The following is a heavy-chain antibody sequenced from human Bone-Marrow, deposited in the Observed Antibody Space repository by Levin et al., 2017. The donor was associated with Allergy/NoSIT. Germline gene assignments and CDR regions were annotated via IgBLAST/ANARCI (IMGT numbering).Heavy chain of an antibody. J-gene: IGHJ4*02. CDR3: ARGRNFVAF. D-gene: IGHD5-12*01. V-gene: IGHV3-11*01. CDR2: MNSSGSSI. CDR1: GFNFNDYY. Sequence: KTGGSLRLSCATSGFNFNDYYMSWIRQVPGKGLEWVSYMNSSGSSIFYADSVKGRFTISRDNAKRSVDLQMNSLRVEDTAVYYCARGRNFVAFWGQGTQVTVTS.